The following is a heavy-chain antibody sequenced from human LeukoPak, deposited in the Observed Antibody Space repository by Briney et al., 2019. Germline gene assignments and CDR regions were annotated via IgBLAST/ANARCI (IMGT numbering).Heavy chain of an antibody. Sequence: SVKVSCKASGGTFSSYAISWVRQAPGQGLEWMGGIIPIFGTANYAQKFQGRVTITADKSTRTAYMGLSSLRSEDTAVYYCAVHLNEDYVDNDYWGQGTLVTVSS. CDR1: GGTFSSYA. CDR3: AVHLNEDYVDNDY. V-gene: IGHV1-69*06. J-gene: IGHJ4*02. D-gene: IGHD3-16*01. CDR2: IIPIFGTA.